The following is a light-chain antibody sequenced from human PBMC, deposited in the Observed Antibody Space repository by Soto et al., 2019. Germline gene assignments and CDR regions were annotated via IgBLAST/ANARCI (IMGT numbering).Light chain of an antibody. CDR2: EVT. CDR3: SSYADSNSYV. CDR1: SSEVGGYNY. Sequence: SVLTQPPSASGSPGQSVTISCTGTSSEVGGYNYVYWYQQHPGKAPKLMIYEVTKRPSGVPDRFSGSKSGNTASLTVSGLQAEDEADYYCSSYADSNSYVFGTGTKVTVL. V-gene: IGLV2-8*01. J-gene: IGLJ1*01.